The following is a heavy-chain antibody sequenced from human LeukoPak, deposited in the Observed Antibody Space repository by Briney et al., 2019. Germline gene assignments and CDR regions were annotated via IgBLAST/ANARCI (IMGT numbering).Heavy chain of an antibody. V-gene: IGHV4-4*09. D-gene: IGHD3-3*01. CDR2: IYTSGRI. CDR3: ATSYDAKTAPYDL. CDR1: GASISSYC. J-gene: IGHJ5*02. Sequence: PSETLSLTCTVSGASISSYCWSWVRQPPGKGLEWLGYIYTSGRIDYNPSLKSRVTKSVDTSKNQLSMELRFLTAADTAVYYCATSYDAKTAPYDLWGQGTLVTVSS.